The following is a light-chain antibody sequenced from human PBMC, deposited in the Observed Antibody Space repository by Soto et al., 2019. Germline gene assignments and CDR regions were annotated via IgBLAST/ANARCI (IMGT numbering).Light chain of an antibody. CDR1: SSDVGGYNY. CDR2: EVS. CDR3: SSYAGSNNPVI. V-gene: IGLV2-8*01. Sequence: QSVLTQPPSASGSPGQSVTISCTGTSSDVGGYNYVSWYQQHPGKAPKFLIFEVSRRPSGVPDRFSGSNSGNTASLTVSGLQADDEADYYCSSYAGSNNPVIFGGGTKVTVL. J-gene: IGLJ2*01.